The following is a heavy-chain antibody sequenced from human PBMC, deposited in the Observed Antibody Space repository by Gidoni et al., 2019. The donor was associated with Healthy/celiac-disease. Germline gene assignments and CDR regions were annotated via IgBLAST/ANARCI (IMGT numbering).Heavy chain of an antibody. CDR2: IYYSGST. CDR3: ARHSSGWLSPYYYYGMDV. J-gene: IGHJ6*02. D-gene: IGHD3-9*01. V-gene: IGHV4-39*01. Sequence: QLQLQESGPGLVKPSETLSLTCTVSGGSISSSSYYWGWIRQPPGKGLEWIGSIYYSGSTYYNPSLKSRVTISVDTSKNQFSLKLSSVTAADTAVYYCARHSSGWLSPYYYYGMDVWGQGTTVTVSS. CDR1: GGSISSSSYY.